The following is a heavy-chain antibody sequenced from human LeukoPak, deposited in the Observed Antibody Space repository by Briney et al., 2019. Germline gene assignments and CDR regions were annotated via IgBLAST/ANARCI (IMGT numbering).Heavy chain of an antibody. D-gene: IGHD1-1*01. Sequence: PSESLSLTCTVSGGSISSSYYYWGWIRQPPGKGLEWIGSIYYSGSTYYNPSLKSRVTISVDTSKNQFSLKLSSVTAADTAVYYCARNRGTTTPFDYWGQGTLVTVSS. CDR3: ARNRGTTTPFDY. CDR2: IYYSGST. V-gene: IGHV4-39*01. J-gene: IGHJ4*02. CDR1: GGSISSSYYY.